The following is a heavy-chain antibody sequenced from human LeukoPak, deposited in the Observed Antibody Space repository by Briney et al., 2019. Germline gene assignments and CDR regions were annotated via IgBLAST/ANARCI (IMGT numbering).Heavy chain of an antibody. CDR3: AREIRRFGAPLLGEYYFDY. CDR2: IYSGGST. Sequence: PGGSLRLSCAASGFTVSSNYMSWVRQAPGKGLEWVSVIYSGGSTYYADSVKGRFTISRDNSKNTLYLQMNSLRAEDTAVYYCAREIRRFGAPLLGEYYFDYWGQGTLVTVSS. V-gene: IGHV3-53*01. D-gene: IGHD3-16*01. J-gene: IGHJ4*02. CDR1: GFTVSSNY.